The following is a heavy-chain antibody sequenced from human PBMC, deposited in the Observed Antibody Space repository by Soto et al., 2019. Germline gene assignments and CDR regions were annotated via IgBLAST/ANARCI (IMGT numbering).Heavy chain of an antibody. V-gene: IGHV3-30-3*01. CDR3: ARSSPPGYYSDSSGYPYYFDY. J-gene: IGHJ4*02. CDR2: ISYDGSNK. Sequence: PGGSLRLSCAASGFTFSSYAMHWVRQAPGKGLEWVAVISYDGSNKYYADSVKGRFTISRDNSKNTLYLQMNSLRAEDTAVYYCARSSPPGYYSDSSGYPYYFDYWGQGTLVTVSS. D-gene: IGHD3-22*01. CDR1: GFTFSSYA.